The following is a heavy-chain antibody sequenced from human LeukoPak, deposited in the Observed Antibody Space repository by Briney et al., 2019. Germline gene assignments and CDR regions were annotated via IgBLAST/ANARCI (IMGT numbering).Heavy chain of an antibody. CDR3: ARGQGRLWFGELLGAFDI. D-gene: IGHD3-10*01. CDR1: GYILTNHY. Sequence: GASVKVSCKASGYILTNHYMHWVRQAPGQGLEWMGLINPSGSSTLYAEKFRGRIIMTRDMSTATDYMELSSLRSEDTAVYYCARGQGRLWFGELLGAFDIWGQGTMVTVSS. CDR2: INPSGSST. V-gene: IGHV1-46*01. J-gene: IGHJ3*02.